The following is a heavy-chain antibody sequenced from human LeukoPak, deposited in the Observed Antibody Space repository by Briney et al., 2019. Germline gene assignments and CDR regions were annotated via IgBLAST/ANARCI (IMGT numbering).Heavy chain of an antibody. CDR1: GYTFTGYH. CDR2: INPNSGDT. D-gene: IGHD2-2*01. Sequence: VASVKVSCKASGYTFTGYHMHWVRQAPGQGLEWMGRINPNSGDTNYAQKFQGRVTMTRDTSISTAYMELSRLRSDDTAVYYCARDYCSSTSCLFDYLGQGTLVTVSS. CDR3: ARDYCSSTSCLFDY. V-gene: IGHV1-2*06. J-gene: IGHJ4*02.